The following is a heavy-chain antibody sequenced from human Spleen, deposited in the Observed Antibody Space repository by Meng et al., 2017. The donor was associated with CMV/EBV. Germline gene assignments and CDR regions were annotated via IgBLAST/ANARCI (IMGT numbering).Heavy chain of an antibody. CDR3: ARDYYYDSSGYYWFDY. J-gene: IGHJ4*02. CDR2: ISAYNGNT. D-gene: IGHD3-22*01. V-gene: IGHV1-18*01. Sequence: GYTFTSYCISWVRQAPGQGLECMGWISAYNGNTHYAQTLQGRVTMTTDTSTSTAYMELRSLRSDDTAVYYCARDYYYDSSGYYWFDYWGQGTLVTVSS. CDR1: GYTFTSYC.